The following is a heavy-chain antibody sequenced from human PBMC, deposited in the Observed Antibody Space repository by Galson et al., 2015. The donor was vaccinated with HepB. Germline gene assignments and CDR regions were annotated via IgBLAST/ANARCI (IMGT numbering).Heavy chain of an antibody. Sequence: TLSLTCTVSGGSISSGGYYWSWIRQHPGKGLEWIGYIYYSGSTYYNPSLKSRVTISVDTSKNQFSLKLSSVTAADTAVYYCARDRAGCSGGSCYGLALGYYYYYMDVWGKGTTVTVSS. CDR3: ARDRAGCSGGSCYGLALGYYYYYMDV. V-gene: IGHV4-31*03. CDR2: IYYSGST. D-gene: IGHD2-15*01. J-gene: IGHJ6*03. CDR1: GGSISSGGYY.